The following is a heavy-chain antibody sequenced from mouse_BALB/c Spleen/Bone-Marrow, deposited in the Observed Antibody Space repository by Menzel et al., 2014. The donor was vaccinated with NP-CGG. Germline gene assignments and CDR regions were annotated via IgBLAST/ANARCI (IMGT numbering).Heavy chain of an antibody. Sequence: EVKLVESGGGLVQPGGSRKLSCAASGFTFSSFAMHWARQAPEKGLEWVAYISSGSSTIYYADTVMGRFTISRDNPKNTLFLQMTSLRSEDTAMYYCARSGSSSGYFDYWGQGTTLTVSS. J-gene: IGHJ2*01. CDR1: GFTFSSFA. V-gene: IGHV5-17*02. D-gene: IGHD1-1*01. CDR2: ISSGSSTI. CDR3: ARSGSSSGYFDY.